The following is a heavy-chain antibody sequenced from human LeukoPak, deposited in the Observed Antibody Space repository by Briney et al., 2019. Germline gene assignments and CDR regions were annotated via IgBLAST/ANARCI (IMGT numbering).Heavy chain of an antibody. J-gene: IGHJ4*02. CDR1: GYTFSSYY. D-gene: IGHD3-22*01. CDR2: INPSGGST. CDR3: AREGGAPYYDSSGYYAY. V-gene: IGHV1-46*01. Sequence: ASVKVSCKASGYTFSSYYMHWVRQAPGQGLEWMGIINPSGGSTSYAQKFQGRVTMTRDMSTSTVYMELSSLRSEDTAVYYCAREGGAPYYDSSGYYAYWGQGTLVTVSS.